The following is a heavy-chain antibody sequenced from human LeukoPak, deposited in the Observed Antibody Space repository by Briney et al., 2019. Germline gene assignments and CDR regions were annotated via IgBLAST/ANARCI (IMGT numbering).Heavy chain of an antibody. CDR2: INQDGSEK. J-gene: IGHJ6*04. CDR1: GFTFNSYW. Sequence: PRGTLRLSCGASGFTFNSYWMSWVRQAPGKGLDWVANIKGLERVANINQDGSEKYYVDSVKGRFTISRDNAENSLYLQMNSLRAEDSAVYYCAISATARGGVDVWGKGTTVTVSS. V-gene: IGHV3-7*03. CDR3: AISATARGGVDV. D-gene: IGHD5-18*01.